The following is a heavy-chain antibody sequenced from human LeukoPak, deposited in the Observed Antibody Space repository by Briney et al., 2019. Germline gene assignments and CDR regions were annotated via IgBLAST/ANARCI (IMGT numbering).Heavy chain of an antibody. D-gene: IGHD1-14*01. V-gene: IGHV1-69*05. Sequence: SVKVSCKASGGTFSSYAISWVRQAPGQGLEWMGGIIPIFGTANYAQKFQGRVTITTDESTSTAYMELSSLRSEDTAVYYCAREPYRGYYYYYMDVWGKGTTVTVSS. CDR1: GGTFSSYA. CDR3: AREPYRGYYYYYMDV. CDR2: IIPIFGTA. J-gene: IGHJ6*03.